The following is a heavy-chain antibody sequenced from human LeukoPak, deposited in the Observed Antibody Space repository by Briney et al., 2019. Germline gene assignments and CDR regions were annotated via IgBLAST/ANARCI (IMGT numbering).Heavy chain of an antibody. Sequence: GESLKISCKGSGYGFTSYWIGWVRQMPGKGLEWMGIIYPGDSDTRYSPSFQGQVTISADKSISTAYLQWSSLKASDTAMYYCARHGGYGDFLTEYFQHWGQGTLVTVSS. D-gene: IGHD4-17*01. CDR1: GYGFTSYW. CDR2: IYPGDSDT. J-gene: IGHJ1*01. V-gene: IGHV5-51*01. CDR3: ARHGGYGDFLTEYFQH.